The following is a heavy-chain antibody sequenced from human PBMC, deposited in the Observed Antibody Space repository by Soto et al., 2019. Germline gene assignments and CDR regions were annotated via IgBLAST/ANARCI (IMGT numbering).Heavy chain of an antibody. J-gene: IGHJ6*02. CDR1: GYTFTSYD. D-gene: IGHD1-1*01. CDR2: MNPNSGNT. Sequence: ASVKVSCKASGYTFTSYDINWVRQATGQGLEWMGWMNPNSGNTGYAQKFQGRVTVTKNTLYLQVSSLRAEDTAVYYCAKSRDAYNFYFYYGMDVWGQGTSVTVSS. CDR3: AKSRDAYNFYFYYGMDV. V-gene: IGHV1-8*01.